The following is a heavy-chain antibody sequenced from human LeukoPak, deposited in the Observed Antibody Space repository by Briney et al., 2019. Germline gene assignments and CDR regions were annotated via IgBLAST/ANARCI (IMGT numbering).Heavy chain of an antibody. CDR1: GFTFSDYW. V-gene: IGHV3-23*01. CDR2: ISDTGNT. D-gene: IGHD2-15*01. CDR3: AKAPVTTCRGAFCYPFDY. Sequence: PGGSLRLSCAASGFTFSDYWMHWVRQAPGKGLVWVSAISDTGNTYHADSVKGRFTISRDSSKNTLFLQMNRLRPEDAAVYYCAKAPVTTCRGAFCYPFDYWGLGTLVTVSS. J-gene: IGHJ4*02.